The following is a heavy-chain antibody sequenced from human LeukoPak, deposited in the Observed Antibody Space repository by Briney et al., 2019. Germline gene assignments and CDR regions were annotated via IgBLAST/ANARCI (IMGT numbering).Heavy chain of an antibody. CDR2: IYYSGST. D-gene: IGHD5-24*01. V-gene: IGHV4-59*08. J-gene: IGHJ6*02. Sequence: SETLSLTCTASGGSISPYYWSWIRQPPGKGLEWIGYIYYSGSTNYNPSLKSRVTISVDTSKNQFSLKLSSVTAADTAVYYCARLHPDRDGYNSYYYGMDVWGQGTTVTVSS. CDR1: GGSISPYY. CDR3: ARLHPDRDGYNSYYYGMDV.